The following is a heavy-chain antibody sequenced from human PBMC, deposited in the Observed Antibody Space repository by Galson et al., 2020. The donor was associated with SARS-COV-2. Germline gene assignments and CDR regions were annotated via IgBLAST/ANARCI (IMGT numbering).Heavy chain of an antibody. Sequence: SETLSLTCTVSGGSISSGGYYWSWIRQHPGKGLEWIGYIYYSGSTYYNPSLKSRVTISVDTSKNQFSLKLSSVTAADTAVYYCARTVVPAAMCMDVWGQGTTVTVSS. D-gene: IGHD2-2*01. V-gene: IGHV4-31*03. J-gene: IGHJ6*02. CDR2: IYYSGST. CDR3: ARTVVPAAMCMDV. CDR1: GGSISSGGYY.